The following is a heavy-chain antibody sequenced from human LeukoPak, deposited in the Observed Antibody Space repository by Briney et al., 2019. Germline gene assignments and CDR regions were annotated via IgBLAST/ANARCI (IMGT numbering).Heavy chain of an antibody. D-gene: IGHD1-26*01. Sequence: PSETLSLTCTVSGGSISSHYWSWIRQPPGKGLEWIGYIYYSGSTNYNPSLKSRVTISVDTSKNQFSLKLSSVTAADTAVYYCARDGGVEPLPANWFDPWGQGTLVTVSS. J-gene: IGHJ5*02. CDR1: GGSISSHY. CDR3: ARDGGVEPLPANWFDP. CDR2: IYYSGST. V-gene: IGHV4-59*11.